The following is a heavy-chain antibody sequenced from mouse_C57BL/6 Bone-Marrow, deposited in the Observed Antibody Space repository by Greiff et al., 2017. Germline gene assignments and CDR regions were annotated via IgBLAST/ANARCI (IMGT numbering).Heavy chain of an antibody. J-gene: IGHJ3*01. CDR2: ISSKSNNFAT. V-gene: IGHV10-1*01. CDR3: VRQRGRGFAY. Sequence: EVKLVESGGGLVQPKGSLKLSCAASGFSFNTYAMNWVRQAPGKGLEWVARISSKSNNFATYYAVSVKDRFTISRDDSKSMIYLEMNNWKTEDAAMYCCVRQRGRGFAYWGQGTLVTVSA. CDR1: GFSFNTYA.